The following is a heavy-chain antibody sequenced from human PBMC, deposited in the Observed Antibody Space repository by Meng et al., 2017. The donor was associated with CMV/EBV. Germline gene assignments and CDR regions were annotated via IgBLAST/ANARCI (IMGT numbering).Heavy chain of an antibody. Sequence: ASVKVSCKASGYTFTSYDINWVRQATGQGLEWMGWMNPNSGNTGYAQKSQGRVTMTRNTSISTAYMELSSLRSEDTAVYYCARGLERGPYCSSTSCYENWFDPWGQGTLVTVSS. CDR2: MNPNSGNT. D-gene: IGHD2-2*01. CDR1: GYTFTSYD. J-gene: IGHJ5*02. CDR3: ARGLERGPYCSSTSCYENWFDP. V-gene: IGHV1-8*01.